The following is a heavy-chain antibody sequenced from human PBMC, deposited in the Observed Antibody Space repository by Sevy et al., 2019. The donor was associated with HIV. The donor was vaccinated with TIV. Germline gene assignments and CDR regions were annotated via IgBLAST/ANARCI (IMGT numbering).Heavy chain of an antibody. D-gene: IGHD3-10*01. V-gene: IGHV4-34*01. CDR1: GGSFSADY. J-gene: IGHJ4*02. CDR2: INHSGST. Sequence: SETLSLTCAVYGGSFSADYWSWIRQPPGKGLEWIGEINHSGSTNYNPSLKSRVTISVDTSKNQFSLKLSSVTAADTAVYYCARGLGAWSDYWGQRTLVTVSS. CDR3: ARGLGAWSDY.